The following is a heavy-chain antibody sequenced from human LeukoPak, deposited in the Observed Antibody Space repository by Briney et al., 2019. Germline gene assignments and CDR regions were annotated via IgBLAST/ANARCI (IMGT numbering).Heavy chain of an antibody. J-gene: IGHJ6*02. CDR3: ASVCSSTSCYYYYYGMDV. D-gene: IGHD2-2*01. CDR1: GYTFTGYY. CDR2: INPNSGGT. Sequence: ASVKVSCKASGYTFTGYYMHWVRQAPGQGLEWMGWINPNSGGTNYAQKFQGRVTMTRDTSISTAYMELSRLRSDDTAVYYCASVCSSTSCYYYYYGMDVWGQGTTVTVSS. V-gene: IGHV1-2*02.